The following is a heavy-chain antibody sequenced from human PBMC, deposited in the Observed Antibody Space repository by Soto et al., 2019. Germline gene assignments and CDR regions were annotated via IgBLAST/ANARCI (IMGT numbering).Heavy chain of an antibody. J-gene: IGHJ3*02. V-gene: IGHV3-74*01. CDR1: GFTFSSYW. Sequence: GGSLRLSCAASGFTFSSYWMHWVRQAPGKGLVWVSRINSDGSSTSYADSVKGRFTISRDNAKNTLYLQMNSLRAEDTAVYYCARQDYAGDAFDIWGQGTMVTVSS. CDR3: ARQDYAGDAFDI. D-gene: IGHD2-2*01. CDR2: INSDGSST.